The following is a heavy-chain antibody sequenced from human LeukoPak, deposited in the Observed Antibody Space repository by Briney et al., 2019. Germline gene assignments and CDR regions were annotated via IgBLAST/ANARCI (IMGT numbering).Heavy chain of an antibody. CDR1: GYGFTTYW. CDR2: MNPSDSYT. CDR3: ASSRYCSGGSCYLYYLDY. J-gene: IGHJ4*02. D-gene: IGHD2-15*01. Sequence: GKPLKTSCKGPGYGFTTYWISWVRKIPGKALGWMGRMNPSDSYTNYSPSFQGHVTISADKSISTAYLQWSSLKASDTAMYYCASSRYCSGGSCYLYYLDYWGQGTLVTVSS. V-gene: IGHV5-10-1*01.